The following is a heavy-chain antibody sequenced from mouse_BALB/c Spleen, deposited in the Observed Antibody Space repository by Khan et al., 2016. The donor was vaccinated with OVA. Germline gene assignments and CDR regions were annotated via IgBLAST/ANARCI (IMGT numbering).Heavy chain of an antibody. V-gene: IGHV5-17*02. D-gene: IGHD1-1*01. CDR1: GFTFSSYG. CDR2: ISGDSNTI. CDR3: ATSYFYGYYFDY. Sequence: EVHLVESGGDLVQPGGSRKLSCAASGFTFSSYGMHWVRQAPEKGLEWVAYISGDSNTIYYADTVKGRFTISRDNPRNTLFLQMTILMSEDTAMYYCATSYFYGYYFDYWGPGTTLTVSS. J-gene: IGHJ2*01.